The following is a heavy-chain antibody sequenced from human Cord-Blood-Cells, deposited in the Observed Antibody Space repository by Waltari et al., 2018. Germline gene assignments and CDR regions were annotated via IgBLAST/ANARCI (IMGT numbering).Heavy chain of an antibody. Sequence: QVQLVQSGAEVKKPGASVKVSCKASGYTFTSYGISWVRQAPGQGLEWMGWISANNGNTNYAQKLQGRGTMTTDTSTSTAYMELRSLRSDDTAVYYCARDAYYYGSGSYFDYWGQGTLVTVSS. CDR2: ISANNGNT. J-gene: IGHJ4*02. V-gene: IGHV1-18*01. CDR1: GYTFTSYG. CDR3: ARDAYYYGSGSYFDY. D-gene: IGHD3-10*01.